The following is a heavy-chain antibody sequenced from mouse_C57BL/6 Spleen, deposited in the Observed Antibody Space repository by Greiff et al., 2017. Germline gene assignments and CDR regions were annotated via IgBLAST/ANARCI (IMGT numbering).Heavy chain of an antibody. D-gene: IGHD1-1*01. CDR3: ARWYYGSSYWYFDV. CDR2: IDPSDSYT. V-gene: IGHV1-69*01. CDR1: GYTFTSYW. Sequence: VQLQQPGAELVMPGASVKLSCKASGYTFTSYWMHWVKQRPGQGLEWIGEIDPSDSYTNYNQKFKGKSTLTVDKSSSTAYMQLSSLTSEDSAVYYCARWYYGSSYWYFDVWGTGTTGTVSS. J-gene: IGHJ1*03.